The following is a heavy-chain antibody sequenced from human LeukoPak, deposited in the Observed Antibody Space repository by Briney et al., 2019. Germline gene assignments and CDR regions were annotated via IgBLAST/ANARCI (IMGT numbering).Heavy chain of an antibody. J-gene: IGHJ3*02. Sequence: PSETLSLTCTVSGGSISSGDYYWSWIRQPPGKGLEWIGYIYYSGSTYHNPSLKSRVTISVDTSKNQFSLKLSSVTAADTAVYYCARDVGANPADAFDIWGQGTMVTVSS. CDR2: IYYSGST. V-gene: IGHV4-30-4*01. D-gene: IGHD4/OR15-4a*01. CDR1: GGSISSGDYY. CDR3: ARDVGANPADAFDI.